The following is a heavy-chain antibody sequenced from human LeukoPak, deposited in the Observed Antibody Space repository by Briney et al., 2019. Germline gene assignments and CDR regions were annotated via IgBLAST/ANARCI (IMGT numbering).Heavy chain of an antibody. CDR2: MYHSGST. J-gene: IGHJ4*02. CDR1: GFSISSGYY. Sequence: SETLSLTCTVSGFSISSGYYWGWIRPPPGKGLEWIGSMYHSGSTYYNPSLKSRVTISVDKSKNQFSLKLSSVTAADTAVYYCARDMGYSYGHVTYYFDYWGQGTLVTVSS. V-gene: IGHV4-38-2*02. CDR3: ARDMGYSYGHVTYYFDY. D-gene: IGHD5-18*01.